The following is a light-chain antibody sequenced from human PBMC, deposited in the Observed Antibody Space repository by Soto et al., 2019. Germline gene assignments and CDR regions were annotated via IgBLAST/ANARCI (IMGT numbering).Light chain of an antibody. V-gene: IGLV2-23*01. J-gene: IGLJ3*02. Sequence: QSVLTQPASVSGSPGQSISVSCTGTSSDAGRYKFVSWYQQHPGKAPKLLIYEGTKRPSGVSNRFSGSKSGNTASLTISGLQDEDEADYYCCSHAGGGTLVFGGGTKLTVL. CDR3: CSHAGGGTLV. CDR2: EGT. CDR1: SSDAGRYKF.